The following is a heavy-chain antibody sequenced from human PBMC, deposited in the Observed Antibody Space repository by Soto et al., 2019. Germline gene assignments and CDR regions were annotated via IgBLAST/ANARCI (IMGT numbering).Heavy chain of an antibody. CDR1: GFTFSSYA. J-gene: IGHJ1*01. CDR3: ARDALRAAAGLLPYFQH. V-gene: IGHV3-30-3*01. Sequence: GSLRLSCAASGFTFSSYAMHWVRQAPGKGLEWVAVISYDGSNKYYADSVKGRFTISRDNSKNTLYLQMNSLRAEDTAVYYCARDALRAAAGLLPYFQHWGQGTLVTVPS. D-gene: IGHD6-13*01. CDR2: ISYDGSNK.